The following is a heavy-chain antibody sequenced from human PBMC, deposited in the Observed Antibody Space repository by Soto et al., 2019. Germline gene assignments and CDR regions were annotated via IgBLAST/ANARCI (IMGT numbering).Heavy chain of an antibody. V-gene: IGHV1-69*05. CDR3: ARAYSSGWYHGVPYYY. CDR1: GGTFSSYA. Sequence: QVQLVQSGAEVKKPGSSVKVSCKASGGTFSSYAISWVRQAPGQGLEWMGGIIPIFGTANYAQKFQGRVTITXXEXTXXAYMELSSLRSEDTAVYYCARAYSSGWYHGVPYYYWGQGTLVTVSS. CDR2: IIPIFGTA. J-gene: IGHJ4*02. D-gene: IGHD6-19*01.